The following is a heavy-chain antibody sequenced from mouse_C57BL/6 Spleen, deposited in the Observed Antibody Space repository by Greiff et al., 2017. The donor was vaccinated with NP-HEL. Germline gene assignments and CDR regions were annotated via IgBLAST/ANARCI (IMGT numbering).Heavy chain of an antibody. V-gene: IGHV5-4*03. CDR1: GFTFSSYA. CDR2: ISDGGSYT. J-gene: IGHJ2*01. Sequence: EVKVVESGGGLVKPGGSLKLSCAASGFTFSSYAMSWVRQTPEKRLEWVATISDGGSYTYYPDNVKGRFTISRDNAKNNLYLQMSHLKSEDTAMYYCAKSHFDYWGQGTTLTVSS. CDR3: AKSHFDY.